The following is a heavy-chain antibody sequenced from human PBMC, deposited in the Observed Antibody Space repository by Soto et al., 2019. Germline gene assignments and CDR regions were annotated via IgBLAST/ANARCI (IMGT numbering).Heavy chain of an antibody. CDR1: GYTFTGYY. Sequence: ASVKVSCKASGYTFTGYYMHCARQAPGQGLEWMGWINPNSGGTNYAQKFQGWVTMTRDTSISTAYMELSRLRSDDTAVYYCARGHYYDSSGYYGFFDPWGQGTLVTVS. J-gene: IGHJ5*02. CDR2: INPNSGGT. CDR3: ARGHYYDSSGYYGFFDP. V-gene: IGHV1-2*04. D-gene: IGHD3-22*01.